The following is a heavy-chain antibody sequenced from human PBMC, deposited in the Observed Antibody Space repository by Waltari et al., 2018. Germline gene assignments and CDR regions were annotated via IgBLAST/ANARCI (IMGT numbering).Heavy chain of an antibody. CDR1: GASVSSRIHY. V-gene: IGHV4-61*05. CDR3: ARTPFRYGSSGYYRLCFDY. J-gene: IGHJ4*02. CDR2: IYHSGST. Sequence: QLQLQESGPGLVKPSEHLSLTCTVSGASVSSRIHYWGWIRQSPGKGLEWIGEIYHSGSTNYNTSLKSRVTISLDKSKNQFSLKLSSVTAADTAVYYCARTPFRYGSSGYYRLCFDYWGQGTLVTVSS. D-gene: IGHD3-22*01.